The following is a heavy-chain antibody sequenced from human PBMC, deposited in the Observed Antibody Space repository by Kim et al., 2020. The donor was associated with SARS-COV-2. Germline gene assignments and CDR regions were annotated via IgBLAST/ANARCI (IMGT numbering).Heavy chain of an antibody. D-gene: IGHD1-26*01. Sequence: NPTYAQGFTGRFVFSLDTSVSTAYLQISSLKAEDTAVYYCARDRGWEFDYWGQGTLVTVSS. CDR3: ARDRGWEFDY. J-gene: IGHJ4*02. V-gene: IGHV7-4-1*02. CDR2: NP.